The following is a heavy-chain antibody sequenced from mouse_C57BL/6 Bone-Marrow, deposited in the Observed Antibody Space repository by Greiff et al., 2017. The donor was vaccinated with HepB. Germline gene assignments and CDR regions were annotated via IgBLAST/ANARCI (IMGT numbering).Heavy chain of an antibody. CDR1: GYAFSSYW. CDR2: IYPGDGDT. J-gene: IGHJ4*01. Sequence: QVQLQQSGAELVKPGASVKISCKASGYAFSSYWMNWVKQRPGKGLEWIGQIYPGDGDTNYNGKFKGKATLTADKSSSTAYMQLSSLTSEDSAVYFCARKGIYYGYDGAYYYAMDYWGQGTSVTVSS. D-gene: IGHD2-2*01. V-gene: IGHV1-80*01. CDR3: ARKGIYYGYDGAYYYAMDY.